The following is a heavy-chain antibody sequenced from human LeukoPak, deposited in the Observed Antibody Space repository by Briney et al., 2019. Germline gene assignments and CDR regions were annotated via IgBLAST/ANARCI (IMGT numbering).Heavy chain of an antibody. V-gene: IGHV6-1*01. D-gene: IGHD3-22*01. J-gene: IGHJ5*01. CDR3: ARDSALNYYDSSGYPNNWFDS. CDR2: TYYRSKWYN. CDR1: GDSVSSNSAA. Sequence: SQTLSLTCAISGDSVSSNSAAWNWIRQSPSRGLEWLGRTYYRSKWYNDYAVSVKSRITINPDTSKNQFSLQLDSVTPEDTAVYYCARDSALNYYDSSGYPNNWFDSWGQGTLVTVSS.